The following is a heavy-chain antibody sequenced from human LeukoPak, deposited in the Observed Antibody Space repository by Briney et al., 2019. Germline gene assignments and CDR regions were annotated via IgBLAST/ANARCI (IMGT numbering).Heavy chain of an antibody. D-gene: IGHD4-17*01. Sequence: ASVKVSCKVSGYTLTELSMHWVRQAPGKGLEWMGGFDPEGGETIYAQKFQGRVTMTEDTSTDTAYMELSSLRSEDTAVYYCATVAVTTTSSDAFDIWGQGTMVTVSS. CDR2: FDPEGGET. V-gene: IGHV1-24*01. CDR3: ATVAVTTTSSDAFDI. J-gene: IGHJ3*02. CDR1: GYTLTELS.